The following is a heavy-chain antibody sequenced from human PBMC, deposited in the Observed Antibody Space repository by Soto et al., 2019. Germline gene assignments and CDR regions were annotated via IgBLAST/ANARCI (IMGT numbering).Heavy chain of an antibody. Sequence: EVQLVESGGGLVQPGRSLRLSCAASGFTFDDYAMHWVRQAPGKGLEWVSGISWNSGSIGYADSVKGRFTISRDNAKNPRYRKRNGRGPEARALYYGAKDSGEEVAPPDAFDIWGQGTMVTVSS. V-gene: IGHV3-9*01. CDR3: AKDSGEEVAPPDAFDI. J-gene: IGHJ3*02. CDR1: GFTFDDYA. D-gene: IGHD3-10*01. CDR2: ISWNSGSI.